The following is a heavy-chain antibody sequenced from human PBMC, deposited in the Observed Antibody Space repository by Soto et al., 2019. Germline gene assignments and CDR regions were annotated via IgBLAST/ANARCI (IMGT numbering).Heavy chain of an antibody. Sequence: EVQLVESGGGLVQPGESLRLSCAASGFTFSSYWMHWVRQAPGKGLVWVSRLNSDGSTRSYADSVKGRFTISRDNAKNTLYLQMNTLSAEGTDVYYCARVGTGNWYFDLWGRGTLVTVSS. CDR2: LNSDGSTR. CDR3: ARVGTGNWYFDL. CDR1: GFTFSSYW. D-gene: IGHD1-1*01. J-gene: IGHJ2*01. V-gene: IGHV3-74*01.